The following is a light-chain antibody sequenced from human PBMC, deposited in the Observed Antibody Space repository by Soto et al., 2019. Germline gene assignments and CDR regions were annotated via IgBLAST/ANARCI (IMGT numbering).Light chain of an antibody. CDR2: TAS. V-gene: IGKV1-39*01. J-gene: IGKJ2*03. Sequence: DIQVTQSPSSLSASVGDRVTITCRASQNIRTYLNWYQQRPGKPPKLLIHTASTLQSGVPSRFRGSGSGTDFTLTISSLQPEDFATYYCQQTYSTLNSFGQGTKLEIK. CDR3: QQTYSTLNS. CDR1: QNIRTY.